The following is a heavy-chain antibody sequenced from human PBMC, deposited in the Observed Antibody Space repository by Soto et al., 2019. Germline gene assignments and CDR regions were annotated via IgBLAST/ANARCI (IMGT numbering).Heavy chain of an antibody. J-gene: IGHJ4*02. Sequence: GGSLRLSCTASGFTFNNKWMHWVRQAPGKGLVWLSRIDGAAATTNYADSVKGRFTISRDNAKNIVFLHVNGLTDEDTAVYYCARGGAMGVDYWGQGTLVTVSS. CDR2: IDGAAATT. CDR3: ARGGAMGVDY. D-gene: IGHD1-26*01. V-gene: IGHV3-74*01. CDR1: GFTFNNKW.